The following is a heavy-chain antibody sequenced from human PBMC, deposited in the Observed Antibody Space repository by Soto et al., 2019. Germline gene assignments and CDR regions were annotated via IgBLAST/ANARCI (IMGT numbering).Heavy chain of an antibody. CDR3: ARAKMQRWPTYYDDGLDV. CDR2: IYSGGST. D-gene: IGHD6-25*01. CDR1: GFTVSTNF. V-gene: IGHV3-66*01. Sequence: EVQLVESGGGLVQPGGSLRLSCAASGFTVSTNFMTWVRQAPGKGLEWVSVIYSGGSTFYADSVKGRFTITRDNSENTRYVQMNSLRAADTAVDSCARAKMQRWPTYYDDGLDVWGQGTTVTVSS. J-gene: IGHJ6*02.